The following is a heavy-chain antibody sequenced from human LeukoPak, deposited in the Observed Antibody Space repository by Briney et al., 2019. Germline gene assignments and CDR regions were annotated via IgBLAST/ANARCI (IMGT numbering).Heavy chain of an antibody. V-gene: IGHV3-23*01. Sequence: SGGSLRLTCAASGFSFSSYAMSWVRQAPGKGLEWVSAISGSAGSTYSADSVKGRFTISRDNSKNTLYLQMNSLRAEVAAVYYCARGGGYDGLYFDYWGQGTLVTVPS. D-gene: IGHD6-19*01. CDR2: ISGSAGST. CDR1: GFSFSSYA. J-gene: IGHJ4*02. CDR3: ARGGGYDGLYFDY.